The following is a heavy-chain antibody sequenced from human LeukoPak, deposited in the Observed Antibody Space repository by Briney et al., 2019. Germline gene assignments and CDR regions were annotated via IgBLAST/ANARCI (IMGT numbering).Heavy chain of an antibody. Sequence: GGTLRLSCAASGFTFSSYGMSWVRQAPGKGLEWVSAISGSGGSTYYADSVKGRFTISRDNSKNTLYLQMNSLRAEDTAVYYCARVRTFGYYYDSSGFAALDYWGQGTLVTVSS. J-gene: IGHJ4*02. D-gene: IGHD3-22*01. V-gene: IGHV3-23*01. CDR1: GFTFSSYG. CDR3: ARVRTFGYYYDSSGFAALDY. CDR2: ISGSGGST.